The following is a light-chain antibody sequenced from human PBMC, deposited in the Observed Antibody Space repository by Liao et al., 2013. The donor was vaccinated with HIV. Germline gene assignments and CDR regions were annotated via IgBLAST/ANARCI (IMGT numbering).Light chain of an antibody. CDR2: QDS. V-gene: IGLV3-1*01. Sequence: SYELTQPPSVSVSPGQTASITCSGDKLGDKYACWYQQKPGQSPVLVIYQDSKRPSGIPERFSGSNSGNTATLTISGTQAMDEADYYCQAWDSSREVFGGRTKL. J-gene: IGLJ2*01. CDR1: KLGDKY. CDR3: QAWDSSREV.